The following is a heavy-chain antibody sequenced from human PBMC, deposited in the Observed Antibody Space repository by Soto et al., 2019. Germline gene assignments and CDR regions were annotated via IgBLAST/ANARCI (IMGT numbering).Heavy chain of an antibody. V-gene: IGHV3-23*01. D-gene: IGHD3-10*01. CDR3: AKSVAGQYYGSPLFDG. Sequence: GSLGISCAASGLTVSSYAMSWVRQAPGKGLEWVSSISGSGGSTYYADSVKGRFTISRDNSKNTLYLQMNSLRAEDTAVYYCAKSVAGQYYGSPLFDGWGQGTLVTVSS. CDR1: GLTVSSYA. CDR2: ISGSGGST. J-gene: IGHJ4*02.